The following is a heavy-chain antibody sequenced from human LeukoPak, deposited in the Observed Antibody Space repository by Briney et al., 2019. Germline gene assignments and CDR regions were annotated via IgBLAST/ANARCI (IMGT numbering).Heavy chain of an antibody. Sequence: GGSLRLSCGASGFIFRNAWMTWVRPAPGRGPEWVGRIKSNPDGGTADYGAAVKGRCTISRDDSRNMLYLQLTNLRAEDTAVYYCTTLSYDVHYWGRGTLVTVSS. J-gene: IGHJ4*02. D-gene: IGHD3-3*01. CDR1: GFIFRNAW. CDR3: TTLSYDVHY. CDR2: IKSNPDGGTA. V-gene: IGHV3-15*01.